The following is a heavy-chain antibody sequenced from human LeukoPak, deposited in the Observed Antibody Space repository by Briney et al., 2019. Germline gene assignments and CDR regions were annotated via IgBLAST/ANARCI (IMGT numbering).Heavy chain of an antibody. CDR3: ARPTTTLEY. Sequence: SGGSLRPSCATSGFTFTSYWMHWVRQAPGKGLVWVSRINPDGSGPIYADSVKGRFTISRDNAKNTLYLQMNSLRDEDTAVYYCARPTTTLEYWGQGTLVTVSS. J-gene: IGHJ4*02. D-gene: IGHD1-7*01. CDR1: GFTFTSYW. CDR2: INPDGSGP. V-gene: IGHV3-74*01.